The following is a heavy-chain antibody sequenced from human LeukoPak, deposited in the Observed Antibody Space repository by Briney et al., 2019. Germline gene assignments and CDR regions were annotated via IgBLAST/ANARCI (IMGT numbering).Heavy chain of an antibody. CDR1: RYAFTGYY. CDR2: INPNSGGT. CDR3: AREGTTTDAFDI. Sequence: ASVKVSCKASRYAFTGYYMHWARQAPGQGLEWMGWINPNSGGTNYAQKFQGRVTMTRDTSISTAYMELSRLRSDDTAVYYCAREGTTTDAFDIWGQGTMVTVSS. V-gene: IGHV1-2*02. D-gene: IGHD1-26*01. J-gene: IGHJ3*02.